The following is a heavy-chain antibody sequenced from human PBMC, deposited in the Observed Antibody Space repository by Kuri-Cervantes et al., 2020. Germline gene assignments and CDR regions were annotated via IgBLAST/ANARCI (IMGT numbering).Heavy chain of an antibody. CDR1: GFTVSSNY. V-gene: IGHV3-20*04. CDR2: INWNGGST. Sequence: GESLKISCAASGFTVSSNYMSWVRQAPGKGLEWVSAINWNGGSTGYADSVKGRFTISRDNAKNSLYLQMNSLRVEDTALYYCAKSGRVVLELDYWGQGILVTVSS. J-gene: IGHJ4*02. CDR3: AKSGRVVLELDY. D-gene: IGHD1-1*01.